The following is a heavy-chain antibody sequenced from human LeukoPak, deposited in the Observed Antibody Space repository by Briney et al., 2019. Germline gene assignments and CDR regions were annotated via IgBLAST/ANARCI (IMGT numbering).Heavy chain of an antibody. CDR1: GGSISSYY. CDR2: IYYSGST. CDR3: AREACSSTSCLLDY. Sequence: SETLSLTCTVSGGSISSYYWSWIRRPPGKGLEWIGYIYYSGSTNYNPSLKSRVTISVDTSKNQFSLKLSSVTAADTAVYYCAREACSSTSCLLDYWGQGTLVTVSS. J-gene: IGHJ4*02. V-gene: IGHV4-59*01. D-gene: IGHD2-2*01.